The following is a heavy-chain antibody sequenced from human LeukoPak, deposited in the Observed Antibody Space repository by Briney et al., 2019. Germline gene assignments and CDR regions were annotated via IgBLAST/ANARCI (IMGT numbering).Heavy chain of an antibody. Sequence: GGSLRLFCEASGFTFSNSAMGWVRQAPGEGLESVSGVRTSVHYTYYAVSAKGGVTISRDNCKRTLYLQMNSLKAEDTALYYCAKDGSWGDYYFYFYIDVWGKGITVTVSS. CDR2: VRTSVHYT. CDR1: GFTFSNSA. V-gene: IGHV3-23*01. J-gene: IGHJ6*03. CDR3: AKDGSWGDYYFYFYIDV. D-gene: IGHD3-16*01.